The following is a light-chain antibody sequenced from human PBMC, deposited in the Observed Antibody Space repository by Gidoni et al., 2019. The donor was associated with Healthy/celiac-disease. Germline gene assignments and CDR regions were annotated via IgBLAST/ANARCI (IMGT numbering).Light chain of an antibody. J-gene: IGKJ2*04. CDR2: AAS. CDR3: QQSYSTPCS. V-gene: IGKV1-39*01. CDR1: QSISSY. Sequence: DIQTTQSPSSLSASVGDRVTITCRASQSISSYLNWYQQKPGKAPKLLIYAASSLQSGVPSRFSGSGSGTDFTLTISSLQPEDFATYYCQQSYSTPCSFXXXTKLEIK.